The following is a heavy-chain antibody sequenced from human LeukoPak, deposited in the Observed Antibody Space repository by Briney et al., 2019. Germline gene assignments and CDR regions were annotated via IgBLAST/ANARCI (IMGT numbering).Heavy chain of an antibody. CDR1: GGTFSSYA. CDR3: ARVGVYCSGGSCYYGMDV. Sequence: ASVNVSCKASGGTFSSYAISWVRQAPGQGLEWMGRIIPILGIANYAQKFQGRVTITADKSTSTAYMELSSLRSEDTAVYYCARVGVYCSGGSCYYGMDVWGQGTTVTVSS. D-gene: IGHD2-15*01. V-gene: IGHV1-69*04. CDR2: IIPILGIA. J-gene: IGHJ6*02.